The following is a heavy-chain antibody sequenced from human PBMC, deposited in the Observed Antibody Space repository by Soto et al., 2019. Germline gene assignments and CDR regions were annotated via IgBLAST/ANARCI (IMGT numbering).Heavy chain of an antibody. J-gene: IGHJ5*02. CDR2: IYYSGST. Sequence: QVQLQESGPGLVKPSETLSLTCTVSGGSVSSGSYYWSWIRQPPGKGLEWIGYIYYSGSTNYNPSLERRVTISVDTSKNQFSLKLSSVTAADTAVYYCARDDGDGRFDPWGQGTLVTVSS. CDR1: GGSVSSGSYY. CDR3: ARDDGDGRFDP. V-gene: IGHV4-61*01.